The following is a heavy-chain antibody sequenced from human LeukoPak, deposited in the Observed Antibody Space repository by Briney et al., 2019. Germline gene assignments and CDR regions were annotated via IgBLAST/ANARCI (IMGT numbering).Heavy chain of an antibody. J-gene: IGHJ4*02. Sequence: GGSLRLSCAATGFTFSSFTMNWVRQAPGKGLEWVSSISGTTDTIYYADSVKGRFTISRNNANNSVSQQMNSLRPEDTAVYFCARRRVLSVARALDYWGQGTLVTVSS. CDR3: ARRRVLSVARALDY. V-gene: IGHV3-48*04. CDR2: ISGTTDTI. D-gene: IGHD4/OR15-4a*01. CDR1: GFTFSSFT.